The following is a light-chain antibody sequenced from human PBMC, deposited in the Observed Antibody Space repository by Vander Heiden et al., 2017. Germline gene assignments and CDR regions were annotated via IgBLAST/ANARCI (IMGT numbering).Light chain of an antibody. J-gene: IGLJ1*01. CDR3: SSYTSTSTPHFV. V-gene: IGLV2-14*01. Sequence: QSALTQPASVSGSPGQSITISCTGTSSDVGGYNYVSWYQQHPGKAPKLMIFEVSYRPSGVSHRFSGSKSGTTASLTISGLQADDEADYYCSSYTSTSTPHFVFGTGTTVTVL. CDR2: EVS. CDR1: SSDVGGYNY.